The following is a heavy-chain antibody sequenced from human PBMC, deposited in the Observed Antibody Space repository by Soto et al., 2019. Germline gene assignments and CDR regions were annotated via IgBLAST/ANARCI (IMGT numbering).Heavy chain of an antibody. J-gene: IGHJ6*02. D-gene: IGHD6-19*01. Sequence: ASVKVSCKASGGTFSSYAISWVRQAPGQGLEWMGGIIPIFGTANYAQKFQGRVTITADKSTSTAYMELSSLRSEDTAVYYCARDSQSRQWLAAYYYYYGMDVWGQGTTVTVSS. V-gene: IGHV1-69*06. CDR1: GGTFSSYA. CDR2: IIPIFGTA. CDR3: ARDSQSRQWLAAYYYYYGMDV.